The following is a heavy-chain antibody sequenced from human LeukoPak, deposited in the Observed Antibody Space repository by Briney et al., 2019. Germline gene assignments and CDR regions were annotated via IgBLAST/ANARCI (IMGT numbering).Heavy chain of an antibody. V-gene: IGHV4-59*01. J-gene: IGHJ5*02. D-gene: IGHD3-22*01. CDR3: ARVWRHYYDSSGYDTWFDP. Sequence: SETLSLTCTVSGGSISRYYWSWIRQPPGKGLDWIGYIYYSWSTNYNPSLKSRVTISVDPSKNQFSLKLSSVTAADTAVYDCARVWRHYYDSSGYDTWFDPWRQGTLVSVCS. CDR2: IYYSWST. CDR1: GGSISRYY.